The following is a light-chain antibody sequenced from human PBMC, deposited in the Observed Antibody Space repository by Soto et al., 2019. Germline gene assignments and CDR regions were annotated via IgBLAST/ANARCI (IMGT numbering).Light chain of an antibody. V-gene: IGKV3-11*02. CDR3: QQRFTWPPFT. J-gene: IGKJ3*01. CDR1: ESVNDY. Sequence: EVVLTQSPATLSLSPGERATLFCRANESVNDYLAWYQQRPGQAPRLLIFDASNRAPGIPARFSASGSRRDFTLTISSLEPEDFAVYYCQQRFTWPPFTFGPVTKLDF. CDR2: DAS.